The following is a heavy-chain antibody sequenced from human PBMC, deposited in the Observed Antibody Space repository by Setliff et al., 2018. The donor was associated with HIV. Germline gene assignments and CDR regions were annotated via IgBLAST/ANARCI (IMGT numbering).Heavy chain of an antibody. CDR2: VSYSGST. J-gene: IGHJ3*02. D-gene: IGHD3-22*01. CDR3: ARHGHFYDSSSSDAFDI. Sequence: SETLSLTCNVSGGSISTYYWSWIRQPPGKGLEWLGYVSYSGSTNFNPSLESRLAMSVDMSKNHFSLKLRSVTAADTAVYYCARHGHFYDSSSSDAFDIWGHGTLVT. CDR1: GGSISTYY. V-gene: IGHV4-59*08.